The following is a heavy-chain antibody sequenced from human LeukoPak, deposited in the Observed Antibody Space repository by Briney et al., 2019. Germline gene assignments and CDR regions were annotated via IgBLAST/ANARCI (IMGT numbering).Heavy chain of an antibody. CDR3: AADIGYCSSTSCSSFDY. Sequence: GGSLRLSCAASGVTLSSNYMSWVRQAPGKGLEWVSVIYIGVSAYYADSVKGRSAIPTDNSKNTLYLQMNSLGAEDTAVYYCAADIGYCSSTSCSSFDYWGQGTLVTVSS. V-gene: IGHV3-66*02. D-gene: IGHD2-2*01. J-gene: IGHJ4*02. CDR2: IYIGVSA. CDR1: GVTLSSNY.